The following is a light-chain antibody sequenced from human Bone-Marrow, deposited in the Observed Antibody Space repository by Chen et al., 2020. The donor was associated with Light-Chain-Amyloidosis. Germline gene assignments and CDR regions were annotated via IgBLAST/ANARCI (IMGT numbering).Light chain of an antibody. Sequence: SALHQPAPVSGTPGQSINLSCTGTSSDVGGDNHVSWYHQHPDKAPKLMIYEVTNRPSWVPDRFSGSKSDNTASLTISGLQTEDEADYFCSSYTITNTIVFGSGTRVTVL. V-gene: IGLV2-14*01. J-gene: IGLJ1*01. CDR1: SSDVGGDNH. CDR2: EVT. CDR3: SSYTITNTIV.